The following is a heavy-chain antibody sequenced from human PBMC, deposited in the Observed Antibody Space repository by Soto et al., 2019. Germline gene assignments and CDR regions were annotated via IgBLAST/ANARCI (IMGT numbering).Heavy chain of an antibody. Sequence: EVQLVESGGGLVKPGGSLRLSCAVSGFSFSNAWMSWVRQALGKGLEWLGRIKSKTVGGTIDYAAPVKGRFSISRDDSKNTLYLQMNSLKTEDTAIYYCTTAPHYDYVWGSSYWGQGTLVTVSS. CDR1: GFSFSNAW. V-gene: IGHV3-15*01. CDR2: IKSKTVGGTI. D-gene: IGHD3-16*01. J-gene: IGHJ4*02. CDR3: TTAPHYDYVWGSSY.